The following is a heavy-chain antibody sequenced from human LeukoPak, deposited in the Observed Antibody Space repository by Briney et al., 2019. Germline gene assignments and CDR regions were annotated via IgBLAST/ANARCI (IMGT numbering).Heavy chain of an antibody. CDR3: AREQGQQWRRFDS. V-gene: IGHV3-21*01. Sequence: PGGSLRLSCAASGFTFSSYSMNWVRQAPGKGLEWVSSISSSSSYIYYADSVKGRFTISRDNSENTLYLQMDSLTTEDTGVYYCAREQGQQWRRFDSWGQGSPVTVSS. J-gene: IGHJ4*02. CDR1: GFTFSSYS. D-gene: IGHD6-19*01. CDR2: ISSSSSYI.